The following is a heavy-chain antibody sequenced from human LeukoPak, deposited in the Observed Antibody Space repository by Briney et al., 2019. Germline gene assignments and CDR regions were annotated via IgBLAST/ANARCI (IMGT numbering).Heavy chain of an antibody. J-gene: IGHJ5*02. CDR2: MNPNSGNT. CDR3: ARGRGSSWYRWFDP. Sequence: VASVKVSCKASGYTFTIYDINWVRQATGQGLEWMGWMNPNSGNTGYAQKFQGRVTITRNTSISTAYMELSSLRSEDTAVYYCARGRGSSWYRWFDPWGQGTLVTVSS. CDR1: GYTFTIYD. V-gene: IGHV1-8*03. D-gene: IGHD6-13*01.